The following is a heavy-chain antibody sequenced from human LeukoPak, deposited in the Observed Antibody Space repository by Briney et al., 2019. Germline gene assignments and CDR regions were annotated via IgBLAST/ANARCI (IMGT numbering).Heavy chain of an antibody. V-gene: IGHV4-4*07. Sequence: PSETLSLTCTVSGGSISSYYRSWIRQPAGKGLEWIGRIHTSGSTNYNPSFKSRVTMSVDTSKNQCSLKLSSVTAADTAVYYCARDSSTSQGDYWGQGTLVTVSS. D-gene: IGHD2/OR15-2a*01. CDR2: IHTSGST. CDR3: ARDSSTSQGDY. CDR1: GGSISSYY. J-gene: IGHJ4*02.